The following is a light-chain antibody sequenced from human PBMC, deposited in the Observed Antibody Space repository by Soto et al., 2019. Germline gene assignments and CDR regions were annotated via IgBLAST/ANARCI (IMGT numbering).Light chain of an antibody. CDR3: GSYAGNDDFV. CDR2: EIN. V-gene: IGLV2-8*01. Sequence: QSALTQPPSASGSPGQSATISGTGPSRDIGGPNFVSWYQQHPGKAPKLMIFEINKRPSGVPGRFAGSKSGNTASLTVSGLQTEDEADYYCGSYAGNDDFVFGTGTQLNV. J-gene: IGLJ1*01. CDR1: SRDIGGPNF.